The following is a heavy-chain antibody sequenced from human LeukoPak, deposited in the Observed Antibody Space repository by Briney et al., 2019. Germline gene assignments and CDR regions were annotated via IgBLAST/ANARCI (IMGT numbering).Heavy chain of an antibody. J-gene: IGHJ4*02. V-gene: IGHV1-69*05. CDR3: ARGETYDFWSGYYYNFDY. Sequence: SVKVSCKSSGGTFSSYAISWVRQAPGQGLEWMGGIIPIFGTANYAQKFQGRVTITTDESTSTAYMELSSLRSEDTAVYYCARGETYDFWSGYYYNFDYWGQGTLVTVSS. CDR2: IIPIFGTA. D-gene: IGHD3-3*01. CDR1: GGTFSSYA.